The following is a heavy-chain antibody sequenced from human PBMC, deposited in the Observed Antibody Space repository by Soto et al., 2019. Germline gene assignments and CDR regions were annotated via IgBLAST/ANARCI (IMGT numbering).Heavy chain of an antibody. V-gene: IGHV4-59*01. CDR2: IYYSGST. D-gene: IGHD4-17*01. CDR3: ARGPDYAGYFDY. Sequence: SETLSLTCTVSGGSISSYYWTWIRQPPGKGLEWIGYIYYSGSTNYNPSLKSRVTISVDTSKNQFSLKLSSVTAADTAVYYCARGPDYAGYFDYWGRGTLVT. CDR1: GGSISSYY. J-gene: IGHJ4*02.